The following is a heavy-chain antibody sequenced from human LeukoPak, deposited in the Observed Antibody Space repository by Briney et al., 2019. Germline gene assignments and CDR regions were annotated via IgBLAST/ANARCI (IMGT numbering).Heavy chain of an antibody. CDR2: TPPGERLI. Sequence: GGPLRLSCAPSGLPLAKHVTHCPRQAPEKTLEGVAVTPPGERLIFYRDYVKGRFTISRDNSKNTMYLQMNNLREGDTAVDYWTRDPILGAPDYFDYWGQGTLVTVSS. D-gene: IGHD1-26*01. CDR3: TRDPILGAPDYFDY. V-gene: IGHV3-30-3*01. J-gene: IGHJ4*02. CDR1: GLPLAKHV.